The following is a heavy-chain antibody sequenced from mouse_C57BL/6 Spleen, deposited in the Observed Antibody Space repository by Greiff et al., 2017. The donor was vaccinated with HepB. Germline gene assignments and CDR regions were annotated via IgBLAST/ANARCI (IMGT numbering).Heavy chain of an antibody. D-gene: IGHD2-3*01. CDR3: AICDGPLYAMDY. CDR2: IHPNSGST. Sequence: QVQLQQPGAELVKPGASVKLSCKASGYTFTSYWMHWVKQRPGQGLEWIGMIHPNSGSTNYNEKFKSKATLTVDKSSSTAYMQLSSLTSEDSAVYYCAICDGPLYAMDYWGQGTSVTVAS. J-gene: IGHJ4*01. CDR1: GYTFTSYW. V-gene: IGHV1-64*01.